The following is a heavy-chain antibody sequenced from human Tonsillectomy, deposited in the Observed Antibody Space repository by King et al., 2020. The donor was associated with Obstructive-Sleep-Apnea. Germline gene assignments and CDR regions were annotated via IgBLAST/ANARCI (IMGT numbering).Heavy chain of an antibody. CDR3: ARGTLGVGPANS. J-gene: IGHJ4*02. D-gene: IGHD1-26*01. CDR2: MNPDSGNT. CDR1: GYTFTIYD. V-gene: IGHV1-8*02. Sequence: QLVQSGAEVKKPGASVQVSCKSSGYTFTIYDINWVRQASGQGVEWIGWMNPDSGNTGYAQKFQGRVTMTRNTSISTAYMELSSLRSEDTAVYYCARGTLGVGPANSWGQGTLVTVSS.